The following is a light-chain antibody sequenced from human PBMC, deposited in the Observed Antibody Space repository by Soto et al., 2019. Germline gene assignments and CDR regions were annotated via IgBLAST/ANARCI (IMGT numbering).Light chain of an antibody. CDR1: SSDIGRYNY. CDR2: EVN. Sequence: QSALTQPASVSGSPGQSITISCTGTSSDIGRYNYVSWYQQLPGKAPKLIIYEVNKRPSGVSDRFSGSKSGNAASLTISGLQTDDEADYHCGSYTSATTWVCGGGTKLTVL. J-gene: IGLJ3*02. V-gene: IGLV2-14*03. CDR3: GSYTSATTWV.